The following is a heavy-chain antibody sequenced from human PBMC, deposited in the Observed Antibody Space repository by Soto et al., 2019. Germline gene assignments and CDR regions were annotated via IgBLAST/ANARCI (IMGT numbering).Heavy chain of an antibody. CDR1: GYTFTSYY. Sequence: GASVKVSCKASGYTFTSYYMHWVRQAPGQGLEWMGIINPSGGSTSYAQKFQGRVTMTRDTSTSTVYMELSSLRSEDTAVYYCARDYQMATITGWFDPWGQGTLVTVSS. V-gene: IGHV1-46*01. J-gene: IGHJ5*02. D-gene: IGHD5-12*01. CDR2: INPSGGST. CDR3: ARDYQMATITGWFDP.